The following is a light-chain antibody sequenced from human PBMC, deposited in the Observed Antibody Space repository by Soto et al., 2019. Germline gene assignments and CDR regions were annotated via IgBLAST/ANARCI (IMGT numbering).Light chain of an antibody. J-gene: IGLJ1*01. CDR3: SSYTSSSTLCV. CDR1: SSDVGGYNY. CDR2: EVS. V-gene: IGLV2-14*01. Sequence: QSALTQPASVSGSPGQSITISCTGTSSDVGGYNYVSWYQQHPGKAPKLMIYEVSNRPSGVSIRFSGSKSGNRASLTISGLRAEDEADYYCSSYTSSSTLCVFGTGTKLTVL.